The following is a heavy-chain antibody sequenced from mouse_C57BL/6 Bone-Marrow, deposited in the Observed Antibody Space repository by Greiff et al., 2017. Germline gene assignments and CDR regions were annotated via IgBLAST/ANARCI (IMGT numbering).Heavy chain of an antibody. CDR2: IHPNSGST. V-gene: IGHV1-64*01. D-gene: IGHD3-2*02. Sequence: QVQLQQPGAELVKPGASVKLSCKASGYTFTSYWMHWVKQRPGQGLEWIGMIHPNSGSTNYNEKFKSKATLTVDKSSSTAYMQLSSLTSEDSAVYYCARGVSSGLYAMGYWGQGTSVTVSS. CDR3: ARGVSSGLYAMGY. J-gene: IGHJ4*01. CDR1: GYTFTSYW.